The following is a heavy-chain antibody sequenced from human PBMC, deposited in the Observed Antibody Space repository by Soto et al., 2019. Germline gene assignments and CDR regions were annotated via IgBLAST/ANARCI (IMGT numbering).Heavy chain of an antibody. J-gene: IGHJ6*02. D-gene: IGHD3-22*01. CDR3: ARSYYDSSGYSLYYYGMDV. CDR1: GYTFTGYY. Sequence: ASVKVSCKASGYTFTGYYMHWVRQAPGQGLEWMGWINPNSGGTNYAQKFQGCVTMTRDTSISPAYMELSRLRSDDTAVYYCARSYYDSSGYSLYYYGMDVWGQGTTFTVSS. V-gene: IGHV1-2*04. CDR2: INPNSGGT.